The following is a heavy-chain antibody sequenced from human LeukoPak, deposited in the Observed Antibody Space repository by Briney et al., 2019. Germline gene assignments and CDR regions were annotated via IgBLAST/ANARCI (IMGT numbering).Heavy chain of an antibody. Sequence: SETLSLTCAVSGGSISSSNWWSWVRQPPGKGLEWIGEIYHSGSTNYNPSLKSRVTISVDKSKNQFSLKLSSVTAADTAVYYCARESGSRIAAAYWYFDLWGRGTLVTVSS. CDR2: IYHSGST. V-gene: IGHV4-4*02. CDR3: ARESGSRIAAAYWYFDL. CDR1: GGSISSSNW. J-gene: IGHJ2*01. D-gene: IGHD6-13*01.